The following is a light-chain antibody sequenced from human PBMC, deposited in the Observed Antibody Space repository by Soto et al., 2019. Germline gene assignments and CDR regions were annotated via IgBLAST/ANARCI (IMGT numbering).Light chain of an antibody. CDR3: LQDYNYPWT. CDR2: AAS. CDR1: QGIRND. Sequence: ALQGTHCPSSLSASVGDRVSITCRASQGIRNDLGWYQQKPGKAPKLLIYAASSLQSGVPSRFSGSGSGTDFTLTISSLQPEDFSTYYSLQDYNYPWTLGQGTKVDIK. V-gene: IGKV1-6*01. J-gene: IGKJ1*01.